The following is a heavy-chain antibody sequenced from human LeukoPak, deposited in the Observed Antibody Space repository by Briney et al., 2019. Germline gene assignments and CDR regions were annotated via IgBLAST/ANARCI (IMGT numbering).Heavy chain of an antibody. Sequence: GGSLRLSCAASGFTFDSYWMNWVRQAPGKGLEWVANIKQDGSEKYYVDSVKGRFTISRDNAKNSLYLQMNSLRAEDTAVYYCAREGGNWGEGYFDYWGQGTLVTVSS. CDR1: GFTFDSYW. D-gene: IGHD7-27*01. CDR3: AREGGNWGEGYFDY. J-gene: IGHJ4*02. CDR2: IKQDGSEK. V-gene: IGHV3-7*03.